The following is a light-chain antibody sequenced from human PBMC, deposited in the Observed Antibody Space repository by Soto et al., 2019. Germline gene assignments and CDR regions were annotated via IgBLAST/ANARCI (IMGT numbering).Light chain of an antibody. Sequence: QSVLTQPPSASGARGQRVTMSGSGSSSNIGSNTVNWYQQLPGTAPKLLIYTNNQRPSGVRDRFSGSRSGTSASLAISGLQSEDEADYYCAAWDDSLNGFVFGTGTKVTVL. CDR3: AAWDDSLNGFV. J-gene: IGLJ1*01. CDR2: TNN. CDR1: SSNIGSNT. V-gene: IGLV1-44*01.